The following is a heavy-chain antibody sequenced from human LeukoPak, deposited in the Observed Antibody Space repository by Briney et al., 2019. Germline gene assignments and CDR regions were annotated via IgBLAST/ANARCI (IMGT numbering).Heavy chain of an antibody. CDR2: ISGSGAST. CDR1: GFTFSSYA. V-gene: IGHV3-23*01. Sequence: PGGSLRLSCAASGFTFSSYAMSWVRQAPGKGLEWVSSISGSGASTYYADSVKGRFTISRDNSKNTLYVHVNSLRAEDTAVYYCAKVTYSDYVLYHFDCWGQGTLVAVSS. J-gene: IGHJ4*02. CDR3: AKVTYSDYVLYHFDC. D-gene: IGHD4-11*01.